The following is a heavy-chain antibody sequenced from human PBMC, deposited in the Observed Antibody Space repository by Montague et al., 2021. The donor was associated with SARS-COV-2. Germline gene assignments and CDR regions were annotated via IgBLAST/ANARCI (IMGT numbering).Heavy chain of an antibody. CDR2: VHYTGST. D-gene: IGHD2-15*01. CDR3: AREGYCSGGTCYSSGPNWFDP. V-gene: IGHV4-59*01. J-gene: IGHJ5*02. CDR1: GGSISSYY. Sequence: SETLSLTCEVSGGSISSYYWSWIRQSPGKGLEWIGYVHYTGSTKYNPSLKTRVTLSLDTPKKHCSPKLKSVTAADTAVYYCAREGYCSGGTCYSSGPNWFDPWGQGTLVTVSS.